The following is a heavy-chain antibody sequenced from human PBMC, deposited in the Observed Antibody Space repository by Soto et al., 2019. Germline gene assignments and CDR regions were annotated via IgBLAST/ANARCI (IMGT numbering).Heavy chain of an antibody. CDR1: GGSISSYY. D-gene: IGHD4-17*01. CDR2: IYYSGST. V-gene: IGHV4-59*01. CDR3: AREPDYGDYLNWFDP. J-gene: IGHJ5*02. Sequence: QVQLQESGPGLVKPSETLSLTCTVSGGSISSYYWSWIRQPPGKGLEWIGYIYYSGSTNYNPSLKSRVTIXXDXSXXQFSLKLSSVTAADTAVYYCAREPDYGDYLNWFDPWGQGTLVTVSS.